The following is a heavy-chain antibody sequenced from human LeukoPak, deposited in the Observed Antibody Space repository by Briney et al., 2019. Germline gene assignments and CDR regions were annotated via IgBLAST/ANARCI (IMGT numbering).Heavy chain of an antibody. V-gene: IGHV4-39*01. CDR1: GGSISSSSYY. Sequence: SETPSLTCTVSGGSISSSSYYWGWIRQPPGKGLEWIGSIYYGGSTYYNPSLKGRVTISVDTSKNQFAPRLSSVTAADTAVYYCARTKLNHGYYYYYYMDVWGKGTTVTVSS. J-gene: IGHJ6*03. D-gene: IGHD1-14*01. CDR2: IYYGGST. CDR3: ARTKLNHGYYYYYYMDV.